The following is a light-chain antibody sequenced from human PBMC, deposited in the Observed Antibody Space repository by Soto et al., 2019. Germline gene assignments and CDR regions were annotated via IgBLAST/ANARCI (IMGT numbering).Light chain of an antibody. Sequence: EIVMTQSPATLSVSPGERAPLSCRASQTVSSSFLAWYQQTPGQAPRLLIYAASSRATGIPDRFSGSGSGTDFTLTISRLEPEDFAVYYCQQYGNSPQTFGQGTKVDIK. V-gene: IGKV3-20*01. J-gene: IGKJ1*01. CDR1: QTVSSSF. CDR2: AAS. CDR3: QQYGNSPQT.